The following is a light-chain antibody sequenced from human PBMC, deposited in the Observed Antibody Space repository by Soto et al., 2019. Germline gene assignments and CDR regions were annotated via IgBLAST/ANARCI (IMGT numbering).Light chain of an antibody. Sequence: DVVMTQSPLSLPVTLGQPASISCRSSQSLVHSNGNTYLNWFQQRPGQSPRRLLYKVSIRDSGVPDRFSGSGSGPDFTLKISRVEADGGGVYYCMQGTHWPRTFGQGTKVEIK. CDR2: KVS. V-gene: IGKV2-30*02. CDR1: QSLVHSNGNTY. J-gene: IGKJ1*01. CDR3: MQGTHWPRT.